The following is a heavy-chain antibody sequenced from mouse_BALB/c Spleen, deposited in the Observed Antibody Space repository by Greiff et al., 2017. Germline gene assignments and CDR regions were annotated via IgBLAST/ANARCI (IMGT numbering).Heavy chain of an antibody. CDR3: ARDTGYGRRGYFDV. V-gene: IGHV7-3*02. J-gene: IGHJ1*01. CDR1: GFTFTDYY. CDR2: IRNKANGYTT. D-gene: IGHD3-1*01. Sequence: EVKLMESGGGLVQPGGSLRLSCATSGFTFTDYYMSWVRQPPGKALEWLGFIRNKANGYTTEYSASVKGRFTISRDNSQSILYLQMNTLRAEDSATYYCARDTGYGRRGYFDVWGAGTTVTVSS.